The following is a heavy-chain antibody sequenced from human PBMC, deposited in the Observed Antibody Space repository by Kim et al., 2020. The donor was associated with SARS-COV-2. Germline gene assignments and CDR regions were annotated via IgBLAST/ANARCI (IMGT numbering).Heavy chain of an antibody. J-gene: IGHJ4*02. CDR1: GGSISSGGYY. Sequence: SETLSITCTVSGGSISSGGYYWSWIRQHPGKGLEWIGYIYYSGSTYYNPSLKSRVTISVDTSKNQFSLKLSSVTAVDTAVYYCARVLTFGGVIAIAYYFDYWGQGTLVTVSS. D-gene: IGHD3-16*02. CDR2: IYYSGST. CDR3: ARVLTFGGVIAIAYYFDY. V-gene: IGHV4-31*03.